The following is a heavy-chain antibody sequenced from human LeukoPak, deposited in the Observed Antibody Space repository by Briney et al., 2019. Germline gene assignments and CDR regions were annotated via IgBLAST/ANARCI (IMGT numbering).Heavy chain of an antibody. CDR2: IDHSGST. V-gene: IGHV4-38-2*02. D-gene: IGHD2-15*01. J-gene: IGHJ6*03. Sequence: SETLSLTCTVSGYSINSGYYWGWIRQPPGKGLEWIGSIDHSGSTYYNPSLKSRVTISVDTSKNQFSLKLSSVTAADTAVYYCARRYCSGGSCLEGDYMDVWGKGTTVTVSS. CDR3: ARRYCSGGSCLEGDYMDV. CDR1: GYSINSGYY.